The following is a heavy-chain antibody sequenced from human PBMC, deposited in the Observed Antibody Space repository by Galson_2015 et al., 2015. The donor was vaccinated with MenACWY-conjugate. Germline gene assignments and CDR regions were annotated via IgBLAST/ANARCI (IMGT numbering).Heavy chain of an antibody. Sequence: SVKVSCKASAYTFINYGISWVRQAPGQGLEWMGWISTNNGNTAFAQKFQGRVTMTRETSTSTVYMEQRSLRSDDTAMYYCARDHLYCNSAGCVGSDTTLEYWDQGTLVTVSS. CDR3: ARDHLYCNSAGCVGSDTTLEY. D-gene: IGHD2/OR15-2a*01. CDR2: ISTNNGNT. CDR1: AYTFINYG. V-gene: IGHV1-18*01. J-gene: IGHJ4*02.